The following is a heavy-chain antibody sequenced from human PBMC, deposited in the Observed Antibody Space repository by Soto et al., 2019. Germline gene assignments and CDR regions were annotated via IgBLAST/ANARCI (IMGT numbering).Heavy chain of an antibody. CDR3: VRDGVGATTYFGFFDY. V-gene: IGHV3-30*02. Sequence: ESGGGVVQPGGSLRLSCAASGFNFAGYGMHWVRQAPGKGLEWVAITRHDGSNTYYADSVRGRFTISRDNSKNTLYLQMNSLTVEDTALYYCVRDGVGATTYFGFFDYWGQGVLITVSS. J-gene: IGHJ4*02. CDR1: GFNFAGYG. D-gene: IGHD1-26*01. CDR2: TRHDGSNT.